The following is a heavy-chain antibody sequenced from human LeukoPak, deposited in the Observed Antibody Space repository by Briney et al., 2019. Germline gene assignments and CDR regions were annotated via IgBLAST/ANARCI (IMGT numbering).Heavy chain of an antibody. J-gene: IGHJ5*02. V-gene: IGHV3-23*01. CDR2: ISGSGSGGST. D-gene: IGHD6-19*01. CDR1: GFTFSSYA. Sequence: PGGSLRLPCAASGFTFSSYAMSWVRQAPGKGLEWVSAISGSGSGGSTYHVDSVKGRFTISRDNSRNTLYLQMNSLRAEDTALYYCAKDFPSGWSTWGQGTLVTVSS. CDR3: AKDFPSGWST.